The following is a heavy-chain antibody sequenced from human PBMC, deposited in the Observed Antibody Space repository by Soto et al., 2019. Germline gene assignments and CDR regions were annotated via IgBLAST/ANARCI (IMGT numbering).Heavy chain of an antibody. V-gene: IGHV3-23*01. CDR2: IRGSGGPT. CDR1: GFIFSNYA. CDR3: VKDFRVGYDWTHD. D-gene: IGHD5-12*01. J-gene: IGHJ1*01. Sequence: DVQLLESGGDLVQPGGSLRLSCAASGFIFSNYAMSWVRQAPVTGLEWVSLIRGSGGPTNYADSVKGRFTVSRDNSKNILLLQMNSLRAEDTAVYYCVKDFRVGYDWTHDWGQGTLVTVSS.